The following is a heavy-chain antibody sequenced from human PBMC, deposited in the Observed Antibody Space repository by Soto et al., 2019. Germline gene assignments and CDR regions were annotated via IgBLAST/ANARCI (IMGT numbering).Heavy chain of an antibody. J-gene: IGHJ4*02. CDR2: VSGSGGGP. CDR1: GFTFSSYA. D-gene: IGHD3-10*01. CDR3: AKDVKYYYGSGSSFDY. Sequence: GGSLRLSCAASGFTFSSYAMTWVRQAPGKGLEWVSGVSGSGGGPFYADSVKGRFTISRDNSRNTLYLQMNSLRAEDTAVYYCAKDVKYYYGSGSSFDYWGQGTKVTVSS. V-gene: IGHV3-23*01.